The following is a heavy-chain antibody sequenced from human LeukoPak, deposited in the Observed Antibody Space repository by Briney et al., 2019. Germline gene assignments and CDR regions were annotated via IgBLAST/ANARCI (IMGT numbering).Heavy chain of an antibody. CDR2: ISAYNGNT. D-gene: IGHD1-14*01. CDR1: GYTFTSYG. J-gene: IGHJ6*02. CDR3: ATVGGNPGYYYYGMDV. Sequence: ASVKVFCKASGYTFTSYGISWVRQAPGQGLEWMGWISAYNGNTNYAQKLQGRVTMTTDTSTSTAYMELRSLRSDDTAVYYCATVGGNPGYYYYGMDVWGQGTTVTVSS. V-gene: IGHV1-18*01.